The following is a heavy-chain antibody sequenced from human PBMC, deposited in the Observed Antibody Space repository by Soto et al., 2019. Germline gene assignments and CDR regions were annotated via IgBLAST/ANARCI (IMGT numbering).Heavy chain of an antibody. CDR2: INHSGST. CDR3: AGDIRSGWYLGYYYYYYGMDV. D-gene: IGHD6-19*01. Sequence: SETLSLTCAVYGGSFSGYYWSWIRQPPGKGLEWIGEINHSGSTYYNPSLKSRVTISVDTSKNQFSLKLSSVTAADTAVYYCAGDIRSGWYLGYYYYYYGMDVWGQGTTVTVSS. V-gene: IGHV4-34*01. J-gene: IGHJ6*02. CDR1: GGSFSGYY.